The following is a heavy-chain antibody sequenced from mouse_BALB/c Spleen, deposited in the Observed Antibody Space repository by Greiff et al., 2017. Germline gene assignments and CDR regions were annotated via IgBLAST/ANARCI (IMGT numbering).Heavy chain of an antibody. CDR1: GYSITSGYY. V-gene: IGHV3-6*02. Sequence: EVQLQQSGPGLVKSSQSLSLTCSVTGYSITSGYYWNWIRQFPGNKLEWMGYISYDGSNNYNPSLKNRISITRDTSKNQFFLKLNSVTTEDTATYYCARDPTPYYYGSSSYAMDYWGQGTSVTVSS. CDR3: ARDPTPYYYGSSSYAMDY. J-gene: IGHJ4*01. CDR2: ISYDGSN. D-gene: IGHD1-1*01.